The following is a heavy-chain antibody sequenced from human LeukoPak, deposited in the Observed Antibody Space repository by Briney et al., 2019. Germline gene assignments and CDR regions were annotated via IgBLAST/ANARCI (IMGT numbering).Heavy chain of an antibody. J-gene: IGHJ4*02. D-gene: IGHD6-6*01. Sequence: GGSLRLSCAASGFTFCDYAMHWVRQAPGKGLEWVSVIRCDSGSICYADSVKGRFTISRDNSKNSLYLQMNSLRAEDMALYYCSKDMTPSIAARLPLDYWGQGTLVTVSS. V-gene: IGHV3-9*03. CDR2: IRCDSGSI. CDR3: SKDMTPSIAARLPLDY. CDR1: GFTFCDYA.